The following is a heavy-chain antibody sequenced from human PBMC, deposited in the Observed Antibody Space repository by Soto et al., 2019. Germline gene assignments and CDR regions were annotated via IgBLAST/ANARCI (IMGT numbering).Heavy chain of an antibody. V-gene: IGHV1-69*13. D-gene: IGHD5-18*01. Sequence: SVKVSCQASGGTFSSYAISWVRQAPGQGLEWMGGIIPIFGTANYAQKFQGRVTITADESTSTAYMELSSLRSEDTAVYYCARDRAKDTAMVLDYYGMDVWGQGTTVTVSS. CDR3: ARDRAKDTAMVLDYYGMDV. CDR2: IIPIFGTA. CDR1: GGTFSSYA. J-gene: IGHJ6*02.